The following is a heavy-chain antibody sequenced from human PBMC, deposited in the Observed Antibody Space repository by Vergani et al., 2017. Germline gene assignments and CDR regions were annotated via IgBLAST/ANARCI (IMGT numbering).Heavy chain of an antibody. V-gene: IGHV3-33*01. J-gene: IGHJ5*02. D-gene: IGHD1-14*01. CDR1: EFSFSNYG. CDR3: ARDLRLLYNRFDP. Sequence: QVQLVESGGGGVQPGRSLRLSCVASEFSFSNYGMHWVRQAPGKGLEWVAGIWYDGSIKYYADSVKGRFTVSRDNSKSTMYLQMNSLRDEDTGVYYCARDLRLLYNRFDPWGQGTLVTVSS. CDR2: IWYDGSIK.